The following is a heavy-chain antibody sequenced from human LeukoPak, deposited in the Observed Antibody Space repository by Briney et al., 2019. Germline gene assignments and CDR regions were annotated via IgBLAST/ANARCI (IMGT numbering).Heavy chain of an antibody. D-gene: IGHD5-12*01. V-gene: IGHV4-4*02. J-gene: IGHJ4*02. CDR2: IYYSGNT. CDR3: ASVATVGDC. Sequence: SETLSLTCAVSGGSISSSQWWSWVRQPPGKGLEWIGDIYYSGNTNYNPSLKSRVTISADKSKNQFSLKLTSVTPADTAVYYCASVATVGDCWGQGMVVTVSA. CDR1: GGSISSSQW.